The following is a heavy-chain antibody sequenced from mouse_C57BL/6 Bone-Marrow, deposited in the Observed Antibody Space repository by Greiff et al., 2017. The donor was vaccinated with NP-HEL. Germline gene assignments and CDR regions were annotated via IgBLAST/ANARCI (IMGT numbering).Heavy chain of an antibody. V-gene: IGHV3-6*01. CDR2: ISYDGSN. CDR3: ARLIYYYGSSAIYFDY. Sequence: EVQLVESGPGLVKPSQSLSLTCSVTGYSITSGYYWNWIRQFPGNKLEWMGYISYDGSNNYNPSLKNRISITRDTSKNQFFLKLNSVTTEDTATYYCARLIYYYGSSAIYFDYWGQGTTLTVSS. J-gene: IGHJ2*01. D-gene: IGHD1-1*01. CDR1: GYSITSGYY.